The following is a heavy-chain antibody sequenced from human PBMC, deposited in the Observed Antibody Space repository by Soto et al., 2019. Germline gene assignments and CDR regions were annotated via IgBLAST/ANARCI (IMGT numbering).Heavy chain of an antibody. CDR3: ARAVSPDAFDI. J-gene: IGHJ3*02. CDR2: IYSGGST. V-gene: IGHV3-53*02. Sequence: VQLVETGGGLIQPGGSLRLSCAASGFTVSSNYMSWVRQAPGKGLEWVSVIYSGGSTYYADSVKGRFTISRDNSKNTLYLQMNSLRAEDTAVYYCARAVSPDAFDIWGQGTMVTVSS. CDR1: GFTVSSNY.